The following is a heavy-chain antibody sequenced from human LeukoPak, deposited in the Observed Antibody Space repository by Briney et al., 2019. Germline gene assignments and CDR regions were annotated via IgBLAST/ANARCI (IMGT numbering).Heavy chain of an antibody. CDR3: AKPYGSGYYFFDN. Sequence: GGSLRLSCAASGFTFKNYRMHWVRHAPGKGLVWVSRINTDGSSTTFADSVKGRFTISRDNAKNTLYLQMNSLRAEDTAVYYCAKPYGSGYYFFDNWGQGTLVTVSS. CDR1: GFTFKNYR. J-gene: IGHJ4*02. V-gene: IGHV3-74*01. D-gene: IGHD6-19*01. CDR2: INTDGSST.